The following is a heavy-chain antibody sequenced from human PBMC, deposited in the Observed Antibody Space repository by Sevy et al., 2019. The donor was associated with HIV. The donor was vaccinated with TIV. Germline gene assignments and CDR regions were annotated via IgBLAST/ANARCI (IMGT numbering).Heavy chain of an antibody. CDR1: GFTFGDYA. Sequence: GGSLRLSCTGSGFTFGDYAMSWFRQAPGMGLEWVGFIRRKDYGGATEYAASVEGRFTISGDDSKSIADLQMNSLKTENTAVYYCTRGYYYDRSGYSDYWGQGTLVTVSS. V-gene: IGHV3-49*03. CDR3: TRGYYYDRSGYSDY. CDR2: IRRKDYGGAT. D-gene: IGHD3-22*01. J-gene: IGHJ4*02.